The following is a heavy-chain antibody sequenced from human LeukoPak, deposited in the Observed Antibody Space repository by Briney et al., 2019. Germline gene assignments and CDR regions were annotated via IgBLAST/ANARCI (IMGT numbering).Heavy chain of an antibody. CDR3: ARESSGITIFFDY. V-gene: IGHV4-4*07. J-gene: IGHJ4*02. CDR2: TYTSGST. D-gene: IGHD3-9*01. Sequence: SETLSLTCIVSGGSISSGYWSWIRQPAGKGLEWIGRTYTSGSTNYNPSLKSRVTMSVDTSKNQFSLKLSSVTAADTAVYYCARESSGITIFFDYWGQGTLVTVSS. CDR1: GGSISSGY.